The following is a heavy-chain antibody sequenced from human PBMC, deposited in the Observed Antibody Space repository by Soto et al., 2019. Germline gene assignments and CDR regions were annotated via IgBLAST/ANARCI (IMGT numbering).Heavy chain of an antibody. D-gene: IGHD3-10*01. V-gene: IGHV3-30*04. CDR1: GFTFNTYA. J-gene: IGHJ4*02. CDR3: ARGAITVLRGVDY. Sequence: GGSLRLSCAASGFTFNTYAVHGVRQAPGKGLGWVAVVSSDGSNKYYSDSVKGRFSISRDNSNNTLSLQMNSLRTEDTAVYYCARGAITVLRGVDYWGRGTLVTVSS. CDR2: VSSDGSNK.